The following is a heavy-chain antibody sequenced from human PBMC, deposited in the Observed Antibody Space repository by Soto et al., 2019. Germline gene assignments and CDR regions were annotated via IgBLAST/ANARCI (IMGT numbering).Heavy chain of an antibody. CDR3: ARRTTLGSYFDY. J-gene: IGHJ4*02. Sequence: QVRLVQSGAEVKKPGSSVKVSCKASGGTFSSYVINWVRQAPGQGLEWMGGIIPIFGTANYAQKFQGRVTITAVESTSTAYMELSSLRSEDTAVYYCARRTTLGSYFDYWGQGTLVTVSS. CDR1: GGTFSSYV. CDR2: IIPIFGTA. D-gene: IGHD1-7*01. V-gene: IGHV1-69*12.